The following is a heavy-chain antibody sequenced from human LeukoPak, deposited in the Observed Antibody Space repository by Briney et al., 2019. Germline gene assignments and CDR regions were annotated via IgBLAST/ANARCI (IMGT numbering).Heavy chain of an antibody. CDR3: ARARWLRTQHPIDY. Sequence: SETLSLTCTFSGGSISSYYWSWIRQPAGKGLEWIGRIHTSGSTNYNPSLKSRVTMSVDTSKNQFSLKLSSVTAADTAVYYCARARWLRTQHPIDYWGQGTLVTVSS. D-gene: IGHD5-12*01. J-gene: IGHJ4*02. CDR2: IHTSGST. V-gene: IGHV4-4*07. CDR1: GGSISSYY.